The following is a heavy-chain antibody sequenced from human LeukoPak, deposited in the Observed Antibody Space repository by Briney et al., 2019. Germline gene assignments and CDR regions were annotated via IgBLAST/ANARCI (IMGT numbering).Heavy chain of an antibody. CDR3: ARDPYSGNYGDYYYYYMDV. CDR2: ITSSSSYI. J-gene: IGHJ6*03. D-gene: IGHD1-26*01. V-gene: IGHV3-21*06. CDR1: GFTFSSYS. Sequence: PGGSLRLSCAASGFTFSSYSMNWVRHAPGKGLEWISSITSSSSYIYYADSVKGRFTISRDNAKNSLYLQMNSLSPDDTALYFCARDPYSGNYGDYYYYYMDVWGKGTTVTISS.